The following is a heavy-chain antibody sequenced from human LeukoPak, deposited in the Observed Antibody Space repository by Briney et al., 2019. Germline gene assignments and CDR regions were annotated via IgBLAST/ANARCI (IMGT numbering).Heavy chain of an antibody. V-gene: IGHV3-48*02. CDR1: EFTFNTYA. D-gene: IGHD5/OR15-5a*01. CDR2: IGSSGRSI. J-gene: IGHJ4*02. Sequence: GGSLRLSCSASEFTFNTYAMTWVRQAPGKGLEWISYIGSSGRSIYYADSVKGRFTISRDNAKNSLYLQVNGLRDEDTAVYYCTRARMASSTYFFDFWGQGALVTVSS. CDR3: TRARMASSTYFFDF.